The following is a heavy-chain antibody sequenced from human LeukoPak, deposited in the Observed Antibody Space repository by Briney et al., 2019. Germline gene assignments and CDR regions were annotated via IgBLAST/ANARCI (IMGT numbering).Heavy chain of an antibody. D-gene: IGHD4-17*01. CDR3: TPGDYGNYFYDMDV. Sequence: SVKVSCKASGYTFTSYAMHWVRQAPGQGLEWMGGIIPIFGTANYAQKFQGRVTITTDESTSTAYMELSSLRSEDTAVYYCTPGDYGNYFYDMDVWGQGTTVTVSS. CDR2: IIPIFGTA. J-gene: IGHJ6*02. CDR1: GYTFTSYA. V-gene: IGHV1-69*05.